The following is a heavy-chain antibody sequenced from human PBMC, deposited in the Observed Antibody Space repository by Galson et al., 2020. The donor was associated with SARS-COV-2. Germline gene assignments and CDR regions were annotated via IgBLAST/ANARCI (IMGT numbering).Heavy chain of an antibody. J-gene: IGHJ4*02. CDR2: IKDDGSEK. Sequence: GGSLRLSCAASGFTFSTYWVTWVRQAPGKGLEWVANIKDDGSEKYYVDSVKGRFTISRDNAKNSLYLQMNSLRAEDTAVYYCARDSRAIRGAPWDYWGQGTLVTVSS. D-gene: IGHD3-10*01. CDR3: ARDSRAIRGAPWDY. CDR1: GFTFSTYW. V-gene: IGHV3-7*01.